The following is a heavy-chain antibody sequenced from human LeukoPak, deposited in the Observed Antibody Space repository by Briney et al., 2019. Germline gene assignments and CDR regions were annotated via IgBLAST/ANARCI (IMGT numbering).Heavy chain of an antibody. D-gene: IGHD1-1*01. CDR1: GFTFSDYY. CDR2: ISSSGSTI. V-gene: IGHV3-11*04. Sequence: GGSLRLSCAASGFTFSDYYMSWIRQAPGKGLEWVSYISSSGSTIYYADSVKGRFTISRDNAKNSLYLQMNSLTADDTAVYYCARAQLGYNWFDPWGQGTLVTVSP. J-gene: IGHJ5*02. CDR3: ARAQLGYNWFDP.